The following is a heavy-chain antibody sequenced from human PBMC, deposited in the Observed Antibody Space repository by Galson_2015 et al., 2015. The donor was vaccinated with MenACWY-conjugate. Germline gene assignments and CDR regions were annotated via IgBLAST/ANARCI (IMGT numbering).Heavy chain of an antibody. Sequence: SLRLSCAVSGFSVSDHYMDWVRQAPGKGLEWVGRSRNKANGYITEYAASVEGRFTMSRDESKNSLYLQMSSLKSEDTAVYFCAREFGITRDDLWGQGTMVTVSS. CDR3: AREFGITRDDL. V-gene: IGHV3-72*01. CDR1: GFSVSDHY. D-gene: IGHD1-14*01. CDR2: SRNKANGYIT. J-gene: IGHJ3*01.